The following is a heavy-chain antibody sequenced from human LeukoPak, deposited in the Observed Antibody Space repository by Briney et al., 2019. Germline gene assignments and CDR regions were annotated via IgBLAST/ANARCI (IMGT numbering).Heavy chain of an antibody. CDR2: INPNSGGT. CDR1: GYTFTGYY. J-gene: IGHJ4*02. Sequence: ASVKVSCKASGYTFTGYYMHWVRQAPGQGLEWMGWINPNSGGTNYAQKFQGRVTMTRDTSNSTAYMELSRLRSDDTAVYYCARDPQLYYYDSSGSKNFDYWGQGTLVTVSS. CDR3: ARDPQLYYYDSSGSKNFDY. D-gene: IGHD3-22*01. V-gene: IGHV1-2*02.